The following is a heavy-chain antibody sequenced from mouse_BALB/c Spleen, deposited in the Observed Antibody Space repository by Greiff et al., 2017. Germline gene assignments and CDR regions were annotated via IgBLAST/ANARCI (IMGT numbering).Heavy chain of an antibody. CDR3: ARSIVTARASYYFDY. CDR1: GYTFTSYT. J-gene: IGHJ2*01. V-gene: IGHV1-4*02. Sequence: QLQQSAAELARPGASVKMSCKASGYTFTSYTMHWVKQRPGQGLEWIGYINPSSGYTEYNQKFKDKTTLTADKSSSTAYMQLSSLTSEDSAVYYCARSIVTARASYYFDYWGQGTTLTVSS. D-gene: IGHD3-1*01. CDR2: INPSSGYT.